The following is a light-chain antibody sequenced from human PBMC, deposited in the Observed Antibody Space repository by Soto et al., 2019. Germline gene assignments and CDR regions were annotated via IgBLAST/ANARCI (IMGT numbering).Light chain of an antibody. V-gene: IGKV1-39*01. CDR2: AAS. CDR1: QSISSY. Sequence: DIQMTQSPSSLSASVGDRVTITCRASQSISSYLNWYQQKPGKAPKLLIYAASSLQSGVPSRFSGSGSGTDFTLTITRLQPEDFATYCCQQSYNKKTFGQGTKVEIK. J-gene: IGKJ1*01. CDR3: QQSYNKKT.